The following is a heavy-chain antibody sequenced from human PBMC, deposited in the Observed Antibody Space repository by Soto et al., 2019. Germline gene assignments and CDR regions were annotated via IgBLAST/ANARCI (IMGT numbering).Heavy chain of an antibody. D-gene: IGHD3-3*01. V-gene: IGHV3-74*01. Sequence: GGSLRLSCSASGFTFSSYAMHWVRQVPGKGPVWVSRINGDGSFTSYADAVKGRFTISRDNAKNTLSLQMNSLRAEDTAVYYCARARGGVVIKGYFDYWGQGTLVTVS. CDR1: GFTFSSYA. CDR2: INGDGSFT. CDR3: ARARGGVVIKGYFDY. J-gene: IGHJ4*02.